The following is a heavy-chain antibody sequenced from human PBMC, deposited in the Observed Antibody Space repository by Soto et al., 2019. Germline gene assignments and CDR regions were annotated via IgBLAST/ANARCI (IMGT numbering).Heavy chain of an antibody. CDR3: ARDGRDITTRGMGWFDP. CDR2: IYYRGNS. CDR1: GDSMSSGYY. D-gene: IGHD1-1*01. J-gene: IGHJ5*02. Sequence: SETLSLTCSVSGDSMSSGYYWSWIRQHPGKGLEWIGYIYYRGNSYYNPSLKSRLSISIDTSKNQFSMNLKSVTAADTAVYYCARDGRDITTRGMGWFDPWGQGIVVT. V-gene: IGHV4-31*03.